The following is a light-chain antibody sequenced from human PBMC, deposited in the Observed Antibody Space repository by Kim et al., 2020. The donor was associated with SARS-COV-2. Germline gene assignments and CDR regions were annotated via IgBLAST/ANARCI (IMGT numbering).Light chain of an antibody. Sequence: GQSVTISCTGNTFDVGGYNYVSWYQQHPGKAPKLMINDVSQRPSGVPDRFSGSKSGNTASLTISGLQAEDEADYYCCSYASSYTLVFGGGTKLTVL. CDR3: CSYASSYTLV. J-gene: IGLJ2*01. CDR1: TFDVGGYNY. V-gene: IGLV2-11*03. CDR2: DVS.